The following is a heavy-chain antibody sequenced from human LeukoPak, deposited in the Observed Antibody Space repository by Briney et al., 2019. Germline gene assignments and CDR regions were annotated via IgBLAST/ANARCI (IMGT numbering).Heavy chain of an antibody. V-gene: IGHV3-30-3*01. Sequence: GGSLRLSCAASGFTFSDYPLHWVRQPPGQGPEWVAVIGYDGNIKLYTNSVKGRFTISRDDSKNTLYLQMNSLRPEDTAVYYCATGYSSGWNFDYWGQGTLVTVSS. CDR2: IGYDGNIK. D-gene: IGHD6-19*01. CDR1: GFTFSDYP. J-gene: IGHJ4*02. CDR3: ATGYSSGWNFDY.